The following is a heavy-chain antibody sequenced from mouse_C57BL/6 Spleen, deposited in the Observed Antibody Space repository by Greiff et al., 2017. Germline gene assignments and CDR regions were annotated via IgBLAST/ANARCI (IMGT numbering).Heavy chain of an antibody. D-gene: IGHD1-1*01. CDR3: AEITTLVATRAMDY. J-gene: IGHJ4*01. V-gene: IGHV1-81*01. CDR2: IYPRSGNT. Sequence: QVQLQQSGAELARPGASVKLSCKASGYTFTSYGISWVKQRTGQGLEWIGEIYPRSGNTYYNEKFKGKATLTADKSSSTAYMELRSLTSEDSAVFFCAEITTLVATRAMDYWGQGTSVTVSS. CDR1: GYTFTSYG.